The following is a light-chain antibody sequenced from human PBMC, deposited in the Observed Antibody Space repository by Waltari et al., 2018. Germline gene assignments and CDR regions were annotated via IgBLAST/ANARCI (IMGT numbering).Light chain of an antibody. CDR2: WAS. Sequence: DIVMTQSPDSLAVSLGEQATINCKSNQSLLYNSNNKNYLAWYQQNPGQPLKLFFYWASSRESGVPDRFSGSGSGTDFTLTIGSLQAEDVAVYYCQQYYTAPYTFGQGTKLEIK. CDR1: QSLLYNSNNKNY. V-gene: IGKV4-1*01. J-gene: IGKJ2*01. CDR3: QQYYTAPYT.